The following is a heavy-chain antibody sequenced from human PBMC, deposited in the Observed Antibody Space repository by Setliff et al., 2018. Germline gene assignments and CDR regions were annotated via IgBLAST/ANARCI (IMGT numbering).Heavy chain of an antibody. CDR2: RYYTGTT. CDR1: GVDVIERLYY. V-gene: IGHV4-39*01. CDR3: ARHFYPPDFFAH. D-gene: IGHD3-3*01. Sequence: KASETLSLTCSASGVDVIERLYYWSWVRQSPGKGLEWIGTRYYTGTTFYNPSLESRVAVSLDASEKKFSLNLRSVTTADTAVYYCARHFYPPDFFAHWGQGLLVTVSS. J-gene: IGHJ4*02.